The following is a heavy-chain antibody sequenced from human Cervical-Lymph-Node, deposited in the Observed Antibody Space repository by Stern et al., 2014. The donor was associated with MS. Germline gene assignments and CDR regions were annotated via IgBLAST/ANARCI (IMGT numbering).Heavy chain of an antibody. Sequence: QMQLVQSGADVKKPGASLTVSCKTSGYIFGAYYIHWVRQAPGQGLEWMGRINPNTRDTDYARKFQDRVTMTRDTSINTAYMELFRLTSDDSAIYYCARGRDGVYFDYWGRGSLVVVSS. J-gene: IGHJ4*02. CDR2: INPNTRDT. CDR1: GYIFGAYY. V-gene: IGHV1-2*06. CDR3: ARGRDGVYFDY. D-gene: IGHD3-16*01.